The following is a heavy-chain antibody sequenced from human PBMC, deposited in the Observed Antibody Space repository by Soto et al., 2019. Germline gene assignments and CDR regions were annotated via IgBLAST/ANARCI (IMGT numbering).Heavy chain of an antibody. CDR2: ISYSGST. Sequence: SETLSLTCAVSGGSFSSYYWSWIRQPPGKGLEWIGHISYSGSTTYNSSLKSRVTISVDTSKSQLSLRLSSVTAADTAVYYCARVRDCSGGTCYSWWFDPWGQGTLVTVSS. D-gene: IGHD2-15*01. J-gene: IGHJ5*02. V-gene: IGHV4-59*01. CDR3: ARVRDCSGGTCYSWWFDP. CDR1: GGSFSSYY.